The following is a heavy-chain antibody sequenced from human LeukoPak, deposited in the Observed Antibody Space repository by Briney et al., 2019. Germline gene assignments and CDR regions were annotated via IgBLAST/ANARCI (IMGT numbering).Heavy chain of an antibody. CDR2: IDSDGSTA. CDR3: GRPESSSWYAVDY. Sequence: GGSLILSCAGSGFTLSNHWMHWVRQAPGKGLVWVSRIDSDGSTATYADAVKGRFTISRDNAKNTLYLQMDSLRVEDTAVYYCGRPESSSWYAVDYWGQGTLVTVSS. V-gene: IGHV3-74*03. J-gene: IGHJ4*02. D-gene: IGHD6-13*01. CDR1: GFTLSNHW.